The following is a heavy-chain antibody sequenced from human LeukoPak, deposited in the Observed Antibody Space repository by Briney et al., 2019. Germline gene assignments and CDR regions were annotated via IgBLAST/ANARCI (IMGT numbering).Heavy chain of an antibody. CDR3: ARGGSGYSYGKIDS. V-gene: IGHV3-7*01. CDR1: GFTFNTYG. J-gene: IGHJ4*02. D-gene: IGHD5-18*01. CDR2: IKQDGSET. Sequence: PGGSLRLSCAASGFTFNTYGMHWVRQAPGKGLEWVANIKQDGSETYYVDSVKGRFTISRDNAKNSLYLQMNSLRDEDTAVYYCARGGSGYSYGKIDSWGQGILVTVSS.